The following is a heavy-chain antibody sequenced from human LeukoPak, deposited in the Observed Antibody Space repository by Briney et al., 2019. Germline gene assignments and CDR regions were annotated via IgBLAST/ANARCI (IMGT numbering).Heavy chain of an antibody. Sequence: ASVKVSCKASGYTFTGYYIHGVRQAPGQGLEWMGWINPKSGDTRYAQKFQGRVTMTRDTSISTAYMELSILRSDDTAFYYCARDSHYNRGWYAIDYWGQGTLVTVSS. D-gene: IGHD6-19*01. CDR3: ARDSHYNRGWYAIDY. V-gene: IGHV1-2*02. CDR1: GYTFTGYY. CDR2: INPKSGDT. J-gene: IGHJ4*02.